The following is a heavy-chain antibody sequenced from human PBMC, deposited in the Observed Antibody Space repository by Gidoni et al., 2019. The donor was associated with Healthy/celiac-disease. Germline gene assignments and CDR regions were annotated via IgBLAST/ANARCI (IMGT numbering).Heavy chain of an antibody. CDR1: GFTVSSNY. CDR2: IYSGGST. Sequence: EVQLVESGGGLIQPGGSLRLSCAASGFTVSSNYMSWVRQAPGKGLEWVSVIYSGGSTYYADSVKGRFTISRDNSKNTLYLQMNSLRAEDTAVYYCVRGATVTRVVFDYWGQGTLVTVSS. V-gene: IGHV3-53*01. D-gene: IGHD4-17*01. CDR3: VRGATVTRVVFDY. J-gene: IGHJ4*02.